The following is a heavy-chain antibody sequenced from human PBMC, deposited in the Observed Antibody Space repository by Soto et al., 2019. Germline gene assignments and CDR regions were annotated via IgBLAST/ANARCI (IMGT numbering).Heavy chain of an antibody. J-gene: IGHJ4*02. CDR3: AGDRATSYYDPSFDY. CDR2: INAGNGNT. D-gene: IGHD3-3*01. V-gene: IGHV1-3*01. Sequence: QVQLAQSGAEVKKPGASVKGSCTASGYTFTSYAIHWLRQAPGQRLEWMGWINAGNGNTKFSQKFQNRVTLTSDTSASTAYMELSSLKSEDTAVYYCAGDRATSYYDPSFDYWGQGTLVAVSS. CDR1: GYTFTSYA.